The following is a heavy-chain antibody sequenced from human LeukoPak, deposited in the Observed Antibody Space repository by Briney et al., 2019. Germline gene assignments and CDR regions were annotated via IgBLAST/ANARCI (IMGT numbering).Heavy chain of an antibody. D-gene: IGHD3-10*02. Sequence: GGSLRLSCAASGFTFSSYAMSWVRRVPGKGLEWVSAISGGGGSTYYADSVKGRFTISRDNSKNTPYLQMNSLRAEDTAVYFCAKLLFKSEDRDYWGQGTLVNVSS. J-gene: IGHJ4*02. CDR1: GFTFSSYA. CDR3: AKLLFKSEDRDY. V-gene: IGHV3-23*01. CDR2: ISGGGGST.